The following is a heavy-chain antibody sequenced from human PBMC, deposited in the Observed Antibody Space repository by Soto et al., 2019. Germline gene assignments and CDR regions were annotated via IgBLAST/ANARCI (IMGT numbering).Heavy chain of an antibody. D-gene: IGHD6-19*01. J-gene: IGHJ4*02. CDR2: IYWNDDK. CDR3: AHRPSGWYLFDY. Sequence: QITFKESGPTLVRPTQTLTLTCTFSGFSLSTSGLGVGWIRPPPGKALEWLALIYWNDDKRSSTSLKARLTITKDTSKTQVVLTMATMDPVHTATYYCAHRPSGWYLFDYWGQGTLVTVSS. V-gene: IGHV2-5*01. CDR1: GFSLSTSGLG.